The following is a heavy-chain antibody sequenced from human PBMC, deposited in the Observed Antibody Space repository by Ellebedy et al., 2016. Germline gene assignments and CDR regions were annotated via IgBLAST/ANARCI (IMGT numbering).Heavy chain of an antibody. CDR2: IIPILGIA. V-gene: IGHV1-69*04. J-gene: IGHJ4*02. CDR1: GGTFSSYA. Sequence: ASVKVSCKASGGTFSSYAISWVRQAPGQGLEWMGRIIPILGIANYAQKFQGRVTITADKSTSTAYMELSSLRSEDTAVYYCASLGYYDSSGYYPSDYWGQGTLVTVSS. D-gene: IGHD3-22*01. CDR3: ASLGYYDSSGYYPSDY.